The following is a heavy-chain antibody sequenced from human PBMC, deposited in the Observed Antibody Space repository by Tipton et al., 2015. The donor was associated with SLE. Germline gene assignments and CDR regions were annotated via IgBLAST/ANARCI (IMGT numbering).Heavy chain of an antibody. CDR3: ARVSSWGSGYFDY. Sequence: TLSLTCTVSGGSISSYYWSWIRQPPGKGLEWIGYIYYSGSTNYNPSLKSRVTISVDTSKNQFSLKLGSVTAAGTAVYYCARVSSWGSGYFDYWGQGTLVTVSS. J-gene: IGHJ4*02. D-gene: IGHD7-27*01. V-gene: IGHV4-59*01. CDR1: GGSISSYY. CDR2: IYYSGST.